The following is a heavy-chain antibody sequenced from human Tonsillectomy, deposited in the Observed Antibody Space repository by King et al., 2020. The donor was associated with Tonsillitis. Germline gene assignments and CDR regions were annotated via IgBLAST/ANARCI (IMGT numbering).Heavy chain of an antibody. CDR3: AKDVAERYFDWLLPDY. CDR2: MSYDGSNK. V-gene: IGHV3-30*18. Sequence: VQLVESGGGVVQPGRSLRLSCAASGFTFSSYGMHWVRQAPGKGLEWVAVMSYDGSNKYYADSVKGRFTISRDNSKNTLYLQMNSLRAEDTAVYYCAKDVAERYFDWLLPDYWGQGTLVTVSS. J-gene: IGHJ4*02. D-gene: IGHD3-9*01. CDR1: GFTFSSYG.